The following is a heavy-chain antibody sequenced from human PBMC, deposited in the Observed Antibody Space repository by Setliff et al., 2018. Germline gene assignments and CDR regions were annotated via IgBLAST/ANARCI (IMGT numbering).Heavy chain of an antibody. CDR1: GVSVSRHY. CDR2: IYTGGST. V-gene: IGHV4-4*08. D-gene: IGHD1-1*01. Sequence: SETLSLTCIVSGVSVSRHYWSWIRQPPGKTLEWIGSIYTGGSTTYNPSLKSRVTLSLDTSKNHLSLNLTSVTAADTAVYYCARDVWGAGTGWFDPWGLGILVTVSS. J-gene: IGHJ5*02. CDR3: ARDVWGAGTGWFDP.